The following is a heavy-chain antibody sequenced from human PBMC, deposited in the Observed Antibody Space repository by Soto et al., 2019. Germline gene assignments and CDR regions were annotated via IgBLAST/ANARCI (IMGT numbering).Heavy chain of an antibody. V-gene: IGHV3-9*01. CDR2: VNWNSGSI. CDR3: AKDRDGAWLGPFDC. Sequence: EVQLVESGGCLVQPGRSLRLSCAASGFTFDDYAMHWVRQVSGKGLEWVSGVNWNSGSIVYADSVKGRFTISRDNAKNSLYLQMDSLRTEDTALYYCAKDRDGAWLGPFDCWGQGTLVTVSS. J-gene: IGHJ4*02. D-gene: IGHD6-19*01. CDR1: GFTFDDYA.